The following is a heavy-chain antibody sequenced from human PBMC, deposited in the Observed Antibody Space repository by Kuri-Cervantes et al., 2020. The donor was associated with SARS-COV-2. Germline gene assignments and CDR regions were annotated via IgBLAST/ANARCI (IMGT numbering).Heavy chain of an antibody. CDR3: ARAGYYSDGSGYSHSYYGMDV. V-gene: IGHV3-23*01. J-gene: IGHJ6*02. Sequence: GGSLRLSCAASGFTFSAYAMSWVRQAPGKGLQWVSTISGSGGTTYYADSVKGRFTISRDNAKNSLYLQMNSLRAEDTAVYYCARAGYYSDGSGYSHSYYGMDVWGQGTTVTVSS. CDR1: GFTFSAYA. D-gene: IGHD3-22*01. CDR2: ISGSGGTT.